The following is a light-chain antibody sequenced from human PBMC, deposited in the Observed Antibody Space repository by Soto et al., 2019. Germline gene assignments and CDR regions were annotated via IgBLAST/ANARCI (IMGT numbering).Light chain of an antibody. Sequence: QLVLTQPPSASGTPGQRVTISCSGISSNMGSNYVSWYQQFPGTAPKLLLYTNNQRPSGVPDRFSGSKSGTSASLAISGLRSEDDADYYCAAWDDSLSAYVFGTGTKLTVL. CDR3: AAWDDSLSAYV. CDR1: SSNMGSNY. V-gene: IGLV1-47*02. J-gene: IGLJ1*01. CDR2: TNN.